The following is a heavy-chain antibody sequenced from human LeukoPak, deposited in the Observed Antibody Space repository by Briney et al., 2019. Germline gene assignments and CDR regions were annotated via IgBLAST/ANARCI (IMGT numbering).Heavy chain of an antibody. V-gene: IGHV1-8*02. D-gene: IGHD3-9*01. Sequence: ASVKVSCKASGYAFTGYYMHWVRQAPGQGLEWMGWINPNSGNTGYAQKFQGRVTMTRNTSISTAYMELSSLRSEDTAVYYCARGRYFDWFREDYYYGMDVWGQGTTVTVSS. CDR1: GYAFTGYY. J-gene: IGHJ6*02. CDR2: INPNSGNT. CDR3: ARGRYFDWFREDYYYGMDV.